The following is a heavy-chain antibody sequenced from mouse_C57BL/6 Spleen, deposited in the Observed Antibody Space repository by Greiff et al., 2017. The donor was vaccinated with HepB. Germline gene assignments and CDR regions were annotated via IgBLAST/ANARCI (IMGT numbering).Heavy chain of an antibody. CDR1: GFTFSSYG. V-gene: IGHV5-6*01. Sequence: EVHLVESGGDLVKPGGSLKLSCAASGFTFSSYGMSWVRQTPDKRLEWVATISSGGSYTYYPDSVKERFTISRDNAKNTLYLQMSSLKSEDTAMYYCARGDSSGPSFFDYWGQGTTLTVSS. CDR2: ISSGGSYT. J-gene: IGHJ2*01. D-gene: IGHD3-2*02. CDR3: ARGDSSGPSFFDY.